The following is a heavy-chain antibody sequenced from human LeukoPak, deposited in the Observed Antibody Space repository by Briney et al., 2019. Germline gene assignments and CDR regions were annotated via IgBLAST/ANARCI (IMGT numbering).Heavy chain of an antibody. Sequence: ASVKVSCKASGYTFTAYSLHWVRQAPGQGLEWMGRINPNSGGTNYAQNFQARVTLTRDTSISTAYMELRRLRNDDTAVYYCARGGFRDSGSWVDYWGQGALVTVSS. CDR3: ARGGFRDSGSWVDY. D-gene: IGHD3-10*01. CDR2: INPNSGGT. J-gene: IGHJ4*02. V-gene: IGHV1-2*06. CDR1: GYTFTAYS.